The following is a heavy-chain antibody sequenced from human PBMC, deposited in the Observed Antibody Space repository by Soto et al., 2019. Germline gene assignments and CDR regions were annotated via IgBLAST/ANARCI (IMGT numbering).Heavy chain of an antibody. CDR1: GFIFSSYT. V-gene: IGHV3-64D*06. Sequence: PGRSLRLSCSASGFIFSSYTRYWVRQATGRRLEYVSAISGNGGITYYADSVKGRFTISRDNSKKTLYIQTTSLRAEDTAVYYSVKGGYSYGYSAFDIWGQGTMVTVSS. CDR2: ISGNGGIT. D-gene: IGHD5-18*01. J-gene: IGHJ3*02. CDR3: VKGGYSYGYSAFDI.